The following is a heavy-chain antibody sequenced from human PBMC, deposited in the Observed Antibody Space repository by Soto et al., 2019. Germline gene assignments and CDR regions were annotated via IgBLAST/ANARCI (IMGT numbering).Heavy chain of an antibody. CDR1: GYTFTSYG. V-gene: IGHV1-18*01. CDR3: ARDRFTNGVSHWFDP. Sequence: GASVKVSCKASGYTFTSYGISWVRQAPGQGLEGMGWISAYNGNTKYAQKLQGRDTMTTDTSTSTAYMELRSLRSDDTAFFYFARDRFTNGVSHWFDPGGKGPLVTVSS. CDR2: ISAYNGNT. J-gene: IGHJ5*02. D-gene: IGHD2-8*01.